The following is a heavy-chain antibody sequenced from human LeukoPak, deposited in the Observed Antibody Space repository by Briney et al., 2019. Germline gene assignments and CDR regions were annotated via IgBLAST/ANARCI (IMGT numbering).Heavy chain of an antibody. CDR3: ARRHYYGSGSYFAY. J-gene: IGHJ4*02. D-gene: IGHD3-10*01. V-gene: IGHV4-34*01. CDR2: IYHSGGT. CDR1: GGSFSGYY. Sequence: SETLSLTCAVYGGSFSGYYWSWIRQPPGKGLEWIGEIYHSGGTNYNPSLKSRVTISVDTSKNQFSLKLNSVTAADTAVYYCARRHYYGSGSYFAYWGQGTLVTVSS.